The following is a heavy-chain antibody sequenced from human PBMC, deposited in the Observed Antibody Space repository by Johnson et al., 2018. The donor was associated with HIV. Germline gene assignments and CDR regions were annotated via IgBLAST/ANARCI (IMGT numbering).Heavy chain of an antibody. J-gene: IGHJ3*02. Sequence: QVQLVESGGGVVQPGRSLRLSCTASQFSFSSYGMHWVRQAPGKGLEWVAAISFAGTKKNYVDSVKGRFTISRDNSKNTMYLQMNSLRAEDTAVYYCAREALLATNDAFDIWGQGTMVTVSS. V-gene: IGHV3-30*03. CDR2: ISFAGTKK. CDR1: QFSFSSYG. CDR3: AREALLATNDAFDI. D-gene: IGHD5-12*01.